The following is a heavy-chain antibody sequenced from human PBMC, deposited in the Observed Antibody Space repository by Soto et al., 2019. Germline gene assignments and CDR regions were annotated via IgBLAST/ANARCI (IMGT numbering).Heavy chain of an antibody. J-gene: IGHJ4*02. Sequence: ASVKVSCKASGYTFTSYAMHWVRQAPGQRLEWMGWINAGNGNTKYSQKFQGRVTITRDTSASTAYMELSSLRSEDTAVYYCARDSGSSGWYVYWGQGILVTVSS. CDR3: ARDSGSSGWYVY. CDR1: GYTFTSYA. V-gene: IGHV1-3*01. CDR2: INAGNGNT. D-gene: IGHD6-19*01.